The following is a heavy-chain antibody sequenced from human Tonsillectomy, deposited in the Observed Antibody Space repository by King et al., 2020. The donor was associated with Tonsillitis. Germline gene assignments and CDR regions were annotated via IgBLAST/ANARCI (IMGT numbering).Heavy chain of an antibody. V-gene: IGHV3-30*18. CDR2: ISYDGRHK. CDR3: AKDNGYCRGATCPDSFDY. CDR1: GFTFSRYG. Sequence: VQLVESGGGVVQPGRSLRLSCAAPGFTFSRYGMHWVRQAPGKGLEWVTLISYDGRHKYYADSVKGRFTISRDNSKNTLYLQMNSLRAEDAAVYYCAKDNGYCRGATCPDSFDYWGQGTLVTVSS. D-gene: IGHD2-15*01. J-gene: IGHJ4*02.